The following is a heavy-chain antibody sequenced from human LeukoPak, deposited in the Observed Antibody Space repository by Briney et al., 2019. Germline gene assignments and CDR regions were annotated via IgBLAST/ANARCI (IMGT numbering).Heavy chain of an antibody. V-gene: IGHV1-8*01. CDR3: ARGLSMVQGVIFGY. CDR1: GYTFTSYD. J-gene: IGHJ4*02. D-gene: IGHD3-10*01. Sequence: ASVKVSCKASGYTFTSYDINWVRQATGQGLEWMGWMNPNSGNTGYAQKFQGRVTMTRNNSISTAYMELSSLRSEDTAVYYCARGLSMVQGVIFGYWGQGTLVTVSS. CDR2: MNPNSGNT.